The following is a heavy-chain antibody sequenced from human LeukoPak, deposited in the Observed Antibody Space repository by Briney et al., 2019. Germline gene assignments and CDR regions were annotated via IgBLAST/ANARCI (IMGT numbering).Heavy chain of an antibody. CDR1: GDTLSAYTAN. CDR2: TYYRSKWYN. V-gene: IGHV6-1*01. CDR3: ARVSRGRDPTGAPTFYFDS. D-gene: IGHD4-17*01. Sequence: SQTLSLTCALSGDTLSAYTANWNWVRQSPSRGLEWLGSTYYRSKWYNDYAVSVKSRITINPDTSKTQFSLQLNSVTPEDTAVYYCARVSRGRDPTGAPTFYFDSWGQGTLVTVSS. J-gene: IGHJ4*02.